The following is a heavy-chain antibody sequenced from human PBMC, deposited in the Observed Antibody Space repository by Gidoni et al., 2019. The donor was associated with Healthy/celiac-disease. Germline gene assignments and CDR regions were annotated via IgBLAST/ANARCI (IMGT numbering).Heavy chain of an antibody. V-gene: IGHV4-39*01. Sequence: QLQLQESGPGLVKPSETLSLTCTVSGGSISSSSYYSGWIRQPPGKGLEWIGSIYYSGSTYYNPSLKSRVTISVDTSKNQFSLKLSSVTAADTAVYYCARSGDGDAFDIWGQGTMVTVSS. CDR3: ARSGDGDAFDI. CDR2: IYYSGST. CDR1: GGSISSSSYY. D-gene: IGHD3-10*01. J-gene: IGHJ3*02.